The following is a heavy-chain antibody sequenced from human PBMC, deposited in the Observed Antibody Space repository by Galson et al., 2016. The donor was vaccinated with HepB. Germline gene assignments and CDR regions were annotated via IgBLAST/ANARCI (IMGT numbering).Heavy chain of an antibody. Sequence: TLSLTCTVSGGSISSENSYWSWIRQYPGKGLEWFGFIYYTGRTYYSPSLKSRVTISIDRSKNHFSLNLSSVTAADTAVYYCARGDVRATGDFDDWGQGTLVTVSS. CDR3: ARGDVRATGDFDD. CDR1: GGSISSENSY. J-gene: IGHJ4*02. CDR2: IYYTGRT. D-gene: IGHD3-16*01. V-gene: IGHV4-30-4*08.